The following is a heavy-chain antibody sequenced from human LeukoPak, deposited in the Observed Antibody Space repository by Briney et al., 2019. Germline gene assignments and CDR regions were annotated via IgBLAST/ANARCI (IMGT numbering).Heavy chain of an antibody. D-gene: IGHD6-6*01. Sequence: ASVKVSCKASGYTFTSYGISWVRQAPGQGLEWMGWISAYNGNTNYAQKLQGRVTITTDTSTSTAYMELRSLRSDDTAVYYCARDRAEYSSSSRGYFDYWGQGTLVTVSS. CDR1: GYTFTSYG. J-gene: IGHJ4*02. V-gene: IGHV1-18*01. CDR2: ISAYNGNT. CDR3: ARDRAEYSSSSRGYFDY.